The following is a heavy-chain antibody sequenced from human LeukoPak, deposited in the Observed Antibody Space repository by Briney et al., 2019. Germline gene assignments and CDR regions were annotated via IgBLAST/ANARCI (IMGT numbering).Heavy chain of an antibody. CDR2: INPNSGDT. CDR1: GYTFTAYY. J-gene: IGHJ4*02. Sequence: ASVQVSCKASGYTFTAYYMHWVRQAPALGLEGMGWINPNSGDTKYAQKFQGRVTMTRDTSISTAYMELSRMRSDDTAVYYCARDRAVAGVDFDYWGQGTLVTVSS. V-gene: IGHV1-2*02. CDR3: ARDRAVAGVDFDY. D-gene: IGHD6-19*01.